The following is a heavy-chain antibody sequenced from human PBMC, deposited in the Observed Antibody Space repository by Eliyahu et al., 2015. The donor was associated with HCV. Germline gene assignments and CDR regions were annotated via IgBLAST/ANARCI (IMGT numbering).Heavy chain of an antibody. Sequence: EVQLVESGGGLVKPGGSLRLSCAASGFPFXSYSMNWVRQAPGKGLEWVSSISSGSTYIYYADSVKGRFTISRDNAKNSLYLQMHSLRAEDTAVYYCARDPSIVGAGDAFDIWGQGTMVTVSS. J-gene: IGHJ3*02. CDR3: ARDPSIVGAGDAFDI. CDR2: ISSGSTYI. V-gene: IGHV3-21*01. CDR1: GFPFXSYS. D-gene: IGHD1-26*01.